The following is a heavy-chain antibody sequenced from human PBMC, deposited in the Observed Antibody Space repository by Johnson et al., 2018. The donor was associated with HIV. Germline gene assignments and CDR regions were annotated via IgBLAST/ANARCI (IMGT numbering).Heavy chain of an antibody. V-gene: IGHV3-13*01. CDR3: ASGDDDGF. Sequence: VQLVESGGGLVQPGGSLRLSCAASGFSVSTYDMHWVRQATGKGLDWVSVIGTAGDTYYLGSVKGRFTISRENAKNSLYLQMNSLRVEDTAVYFCASGDDDGFWGQGTMVTVSS. J-gene: IGHJ3*01. CDR1: GFSVSTYD. D-gene: IGHD5-12*01. CDR2: IGTAGDT.